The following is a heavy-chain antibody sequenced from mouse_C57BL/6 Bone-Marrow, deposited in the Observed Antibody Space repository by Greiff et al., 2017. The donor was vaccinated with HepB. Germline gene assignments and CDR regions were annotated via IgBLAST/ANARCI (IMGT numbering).Heavy chain of an antibody. CDR2: IYPGDGDT. J-gene: IGHJ2*01. D-gene: IGHD4-1*01. CDR3: ETGTPDYFDY. CDR1: GYAFSSYW. Sequence: QVQLKESGAELVKPGASVKISCKASGYAFSSYWMNWVKQRPGKGLEWIGQIYPGDGDTNYNGKFKGKATLTADKSSSTAYMQLSSLTSEDSAVYFCETGTPDYFDYWGQGTTLTVSS. V-gene: IGHV1-80*01.